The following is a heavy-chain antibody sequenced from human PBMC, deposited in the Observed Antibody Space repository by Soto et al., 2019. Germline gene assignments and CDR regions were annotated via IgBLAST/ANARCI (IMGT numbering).Heavy chain of an antibody. D-gene: IGHD3-22*01. CDR2: VNSDGSIT. J-gene: IGHJ6*02. Sequence: GGSLRLSCAASGFTFSSYWMHWVRQAPGKGLVWVSRVNSDGSITNYADAVKGRFTISRDNAKNTLYLQMNSLRAEDTAVYYCAKDLSRVVVINYGMDVWGQGTTVTVSS. CDR1: GFTFSSYW. V-gene: IGHV3-74*01. CDR3: AKDLSRVVVINYGMDV.